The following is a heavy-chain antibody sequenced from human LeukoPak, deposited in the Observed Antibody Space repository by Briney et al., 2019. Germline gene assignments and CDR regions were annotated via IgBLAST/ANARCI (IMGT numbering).Heavy chain of an antibody. CDR3: AKDISPLAAAGRGYFDY. Sequence: GRSLRLSCAASGFTFDDYAMHWVRQAPGKGLEWVSGISWNSGSIGYADSVKGRFTISRDNAKNSLYLQMNSLRAEDTALYYCAKDISPLAAAGRGYFDYWGQGTLVTVSS. V-gene: IGHV3-9*01. D-gene: IGHD6-13*01. CDR2: ISWNSGSI. CDR1: GFTFDDYA. J-gene: IGHJ4*02.